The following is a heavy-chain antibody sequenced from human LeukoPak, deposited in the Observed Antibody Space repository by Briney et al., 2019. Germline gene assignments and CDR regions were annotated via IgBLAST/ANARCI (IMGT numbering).Heavy chain of an antibody. J-gene: IGHJ3*02. D-gene: IGHD6-13*01. CDR3: ARDQGEWAAAGIGAFDI. CDR2: IYHSGST. CDR1: GGSISSGGYY. V-gene: IGHV4-30-2*01. Sequence: PSETLSLTCTVSGGSISSGGYYWSWIRQPPGKGLEWIGYIYHSGSTYYNPSLKSRVTISVDRSKNQFSLKLSSVTAADTAVYYCARDQGEWAAAGIGAFDIWGQGTMVTVSS.